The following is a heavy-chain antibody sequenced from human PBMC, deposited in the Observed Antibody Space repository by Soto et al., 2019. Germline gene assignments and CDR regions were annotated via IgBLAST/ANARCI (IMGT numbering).Heavy chain of an antibody. Sequence: GGSLRLSCAASGFTFSDYAIIWIRQVPGKGLQWVSGLYGSGGGVHYADSVKGRFTISRDNSAYSAYLQMNNLRVEDTAVYYCAVGERWLKPFDWGQGTLVTVSS. V-gene: IGHV3-23*01. J-gene: IGHJ4*02. CDR2: LYGSGGGV. D-gene: IGHD5-12*01. CDR1: GFTFSDYA. CDR3: AVGERWLKPFD.